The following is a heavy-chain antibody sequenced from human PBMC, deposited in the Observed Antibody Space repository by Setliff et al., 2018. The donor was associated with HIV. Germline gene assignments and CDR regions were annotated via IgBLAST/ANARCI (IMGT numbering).Heavy chain of an antibody. V-gene: IGHV6-1*01. D-gene: IGHD6-13*01. Sequence: SQTLSLTCAISGDSVSNYSAAWNWIRQSPSRGLEWLGRTFHRSKWYSDYAESVRSRITINPDTSKNQLSLQLHSVTPEDTAVYYCARSITTAGTVFDYWGQGTLGTVPQ. CDR3: ARSITTAGTVFDY. CDR1: GDSVSNYSAA. CDR2: TFHRSKWYS. J-gene: IGHJ4*02.